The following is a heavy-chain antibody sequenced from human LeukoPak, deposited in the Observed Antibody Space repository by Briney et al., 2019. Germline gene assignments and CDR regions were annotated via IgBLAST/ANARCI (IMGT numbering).Heavy chain of an antibody. Sequence: SETLSLTCAVYGGSFSGYYCSWIRQPPGKGLEWIGEINHSGSANYNPSLKSRVTISVDTSKNQFSLKLSSVTAADTAVYYCARGYGSWGQGNLVTVSS. CDR1: GGSFSGYY. J-gene: IGHJ4*02. CDR3: ARGYGS. V-gene: IGHV4-34*01. CDR2: INHSGSA. D-gene: IGHD3-10*01.